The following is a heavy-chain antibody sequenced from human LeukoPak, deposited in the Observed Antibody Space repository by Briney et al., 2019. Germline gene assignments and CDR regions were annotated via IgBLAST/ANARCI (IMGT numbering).Heavy chain of an antibody. CDR3: AKTRPLDSSSWSHGDY. J-gene: IGHJ4*02. CDR2: ISYDGSNK. V-gene: IGHV3-30-3*02. CDR1: GFTFSSYA. D-gene: IGHD6-13*01. Sequence: PGRSLRLSCAASGFTFSSYAMHWVRQAPGKGLEWVAVISYDGSNKYYADSVKGRFTISRDNSKNTLYLQMNSLRAEDTAVYYCAKTRPLDSSSWSHGDYWGQGTLVTVSS.